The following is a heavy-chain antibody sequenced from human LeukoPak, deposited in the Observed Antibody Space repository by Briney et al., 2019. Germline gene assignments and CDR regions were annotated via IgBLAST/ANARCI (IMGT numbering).Heavy chain of an antibody. J-gene: IGHJ4*02. CDR1: GFTFSRYS. CDR3: ARAYTNGDYLDY. Sequence: GGSLKLSCAASGFTFSRYSVNWVRQAPGKGLEWVSCISDSSRHVYYADSVKGRFTISRDNAKSSASLQMNSLRVDDTAVYYCARAYTNGDYLDYWGQGTLVTVSS. CDR2: ISDSSRHV. V-gene: IGHV3-21*01. D-gene: IGHD4-17*01.